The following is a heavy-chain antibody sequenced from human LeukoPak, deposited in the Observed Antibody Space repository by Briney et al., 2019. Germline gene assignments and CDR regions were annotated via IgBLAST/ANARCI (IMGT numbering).Heavy chain of an antibody. CDR2: ISGSGGST. CDR3: AKGAKEYSSSWYSWFDP. Sequence: GGSLRLSCAGSGFTFSTYSMNWVRQAPGKGLEWVSAISGSGGSTYYADSVKGRFTISRDNSKNTLYLQMNSLRAEDTAVYYCAKGAKEYSSSWYSWFDPWGQGTLVTVSS. CDR1: GFTFSTYS. V-gene: IGHV3-23*01. D-gene: IGHD6-13*01. J-gene: IGHJ5*02.